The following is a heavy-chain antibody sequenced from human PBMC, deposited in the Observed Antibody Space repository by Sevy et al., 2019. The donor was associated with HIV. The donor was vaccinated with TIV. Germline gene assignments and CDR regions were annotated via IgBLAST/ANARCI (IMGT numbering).Heavy chain of an antibody. Sequence: GESLKISCQGSGYSFSNYWIAWVRQLPGKGLEGMGIIYPGDSDTRYSPSFQGQVTISVDKSVNTAYLHWSSLKASDTAIYFCARPSGGDYCSGGICFPHGMDVWGQGTTVTVSS. CDR1: GYSFSNYW. D-gene: IGHD2-15*01. V-gene: IGHV5-51*01. J-gene: IGHJ6*02. CDR2: IYPGDSDT. CDR3: ARPSGGDYCSGGICFPHGMDV.